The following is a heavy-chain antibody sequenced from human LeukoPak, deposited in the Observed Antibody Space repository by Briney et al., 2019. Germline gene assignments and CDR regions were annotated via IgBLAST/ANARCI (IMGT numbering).Heavy chain of an antibody. CDR1: GGSFSGYY. V-gene: IGHV4-34*01. Sequence: PSETLSLTCAVYGGSFSGYYWSWNRQPPGKGLEWIGEINHSGSTNYNPSLKSRVTISVDTSKNQFSLKLSSVTAADTAVYYCARGAIMVRGVIITTFDYWGQGTLVTVSS. CDR2: INHSGST. J-gene: IGHJ4*02. CDR3: ARGAIMVRGVIITTFDY. D-gene: IGHD3-10*01.